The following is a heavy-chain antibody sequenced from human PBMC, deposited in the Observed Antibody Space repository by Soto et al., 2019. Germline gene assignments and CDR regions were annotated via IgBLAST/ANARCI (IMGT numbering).Heavy chain of an antibody. D-gene: IGHD4-17*01. V-gene: IGHV4-30-2*01. J-gene: IGHJ6*02. CDR2: IYDSGTT. Sequence: WTWIRQPPGKGLEWIGYIYDSGTTYYNPSLKSRVTISVDRSKNQFSLKLSSVTAADTAVYYCARAHYGDYGYGMDVWGQGTTVTVSS. CDR3: ARAHYGDYGYGMDV.